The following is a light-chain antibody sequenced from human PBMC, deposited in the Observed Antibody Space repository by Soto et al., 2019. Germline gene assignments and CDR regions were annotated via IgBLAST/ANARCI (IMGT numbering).Light chain of an antibody. V-gene: IGLV2-14*01. Sequence: SVLTQPASVSGSPGQSVTISCTVSSSDVCGYTYVSWYQHHPGKAPKLIIYEVSHRPSGVSPRFSGSKSVNTASLTISWLQAEDEGDYYCCSYTISSTYVFGTGTKVTV. CDR1: SSDVCGYTY. CDR3: CSYTISSTYV. J-gene: IGLJ1*01. CDR2: EVS.